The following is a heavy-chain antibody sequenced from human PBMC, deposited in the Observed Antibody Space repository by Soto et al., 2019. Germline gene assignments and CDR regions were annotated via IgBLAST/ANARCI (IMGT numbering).Heavy chain of an antibody. D-gene: IGHD2-15*01. CDR1: GYTFTDHG. J-gene: IGHJ4*02. Sequence: QVQLMQSGVEVKKPGPSVKVSCKGSGYTFTDHGISSVRQAPGQELEWMGWIIPNNGNTKNAPKFQGRVTRTTDTSTSTAYMKLRRLRSDDTAVYYWARLSGVVVGDYWGEGTLVTVSS. CDR3: ARLSGVVVGDY. CDR2: IIPNNGNT. V-gene: IGHV1-18*01.